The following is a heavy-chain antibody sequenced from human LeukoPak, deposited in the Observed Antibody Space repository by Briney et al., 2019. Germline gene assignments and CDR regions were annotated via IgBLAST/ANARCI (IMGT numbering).Heavy chain of an antibody. CDR3: AEDTRELLLDY. V-gene: IGHV3-23*01. Sequence: GGSLRLSCAASGFTFSSYAMSWVRQAPEKGLEWVSAISGSGGSTYYADSVKGRFTISRDNSKNTLYLQMNSLRAEDTAVYYCAEDTRELLLDYWGQGTLVTVSS. D-gene: IGHD1-26*01. CDR1: GFTFSSYA. J-gene: IGHJ4*02. CDR2: ISGSGGST.